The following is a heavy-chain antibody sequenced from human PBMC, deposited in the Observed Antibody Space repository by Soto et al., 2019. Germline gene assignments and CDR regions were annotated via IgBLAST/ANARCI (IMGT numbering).Heavy chain of an antibody. CDR2: ISGSGGST. CDR3: AKDPRGKTYYDFWSGYYPFDY. V-gene: IGHV3-23*01. CDR1: GFTFSSYA. J-gene: IGHJ4*02. D-gene: IGHD3-3*01. Sequence: GGSLRLSCAASGFTFSSYAMSWVRQAPGKGLEWVSAISGSGGSTYYADSVKGRFTISRDNSKNTLYLQMNSLRAEDTAVYYCAKDPRGKTYYDFWSGYYPFDYWGQGTLVTVSS.